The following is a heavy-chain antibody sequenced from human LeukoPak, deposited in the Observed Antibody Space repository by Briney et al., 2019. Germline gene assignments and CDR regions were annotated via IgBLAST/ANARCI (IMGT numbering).Heavy chain of an antibody. J-gene: IGHJ4*02. CDR1: GFTFSSYS. CDR2: ISSSSSYI. CDR3: ARAGGYSYGYRGYFDY. V-gene: IGHV3-21*01. D-gene: IGHD5-18*01. Sequence: GGSLRLSCEASGFTFSSYSMNWVRQAPGKGLEWVSSISSSSSYIYYADSVKGRFTISRDNAKNSLYLQMNSLRAEDTAVYYCARAGGYSYGYRGYFDYWGQGTLVTVSS.